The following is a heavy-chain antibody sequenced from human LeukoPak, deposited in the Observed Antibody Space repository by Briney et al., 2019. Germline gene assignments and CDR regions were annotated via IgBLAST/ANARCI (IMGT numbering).Heavy chain of an antibody. D-gene: IGHD3-22*01. V-gene: IGHV1-69*05. CDR2: IIPIFGTA. Sequence: SVKVSCKASGGTFSSYAISWVRQAPGQGLEWMGGIIPIFGTANYAQKFQGRVTITTDESTSTAYMELSSLRSEDTAVYYCARVAGDSSGYYYWYFDYWGQGTLVTVSS. CDR1: GGTFSSYA. J-gene: IGHJ4*02. CDR3: ARVAGDSSGYYYWYFDY.